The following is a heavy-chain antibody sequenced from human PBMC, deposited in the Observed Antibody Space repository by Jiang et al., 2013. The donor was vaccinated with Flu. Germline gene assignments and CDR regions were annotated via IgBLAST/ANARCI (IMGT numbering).Heavy chain of an antibody. V-gene: IGHV4-31*03. CDR2: IYYSGST. J-gene: IGHJ4*02. D-gene: IGHD4-17*01. Sequence: GSGLVKPSQTLSLTCTVSGGSISSGGYYWSWIRQHPGKGLEWIGYIYYSGSTYYNPSLKSRVTISVDTSKNQFSLKLSSVTAADTAVYYCARADHHLTTTVTYLRYWGQGTLVTVSS. CDR1: GGSISSGGYY. CDR3: ARADHHLTTTVTYLRY.